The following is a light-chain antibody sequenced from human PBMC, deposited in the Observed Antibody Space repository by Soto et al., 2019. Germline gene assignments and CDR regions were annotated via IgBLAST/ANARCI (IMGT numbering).Light chain of an antibody. J-gene: IGKJ2*01. CDR3: QQYNDWPPST. V-gene: IGKV3-15*01. CDR1: QSVSSN. Sequence: EIVMTQSPATLSVSPGERATLSCRASQSVSSNLGWYQQKPGQAPRLLIYGASTRATGIPARFSGSGSGTEFTLTISSLQSEDFAVYYCQQYNDWPPSTLGQGTKLESK. CDR2: GAS.